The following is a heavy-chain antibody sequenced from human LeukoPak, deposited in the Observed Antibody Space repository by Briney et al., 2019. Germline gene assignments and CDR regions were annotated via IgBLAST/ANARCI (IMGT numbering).Heavy chain of an antibody. Sequence: PGRSLRLSCAASGFTFSNFAMHWVRQTPGKGLAWVALISDDGSNKYYADSVKGRFTVSRDNSKNTLFLQMNSLRTEDTAVFYFARDDVRMGFDHWGQGTLVTVSS. J-gene: IGHJ4*02. CDR1: GFTFSNFA. CDR3: ARDDVRMGFDH. D-gene: IGHD2-8*01. CDR2: ISDDGSNK. V-gene: IGHV3-30*14.